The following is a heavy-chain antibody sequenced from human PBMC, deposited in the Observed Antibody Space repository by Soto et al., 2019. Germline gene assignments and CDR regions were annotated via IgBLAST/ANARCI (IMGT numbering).Heavy chain of an antibody. V-gene: IGHV3-33*01. CDR1: GFTFSSYG. CDR3: ARDRAETNYGDYPWYFDY. CDR2: IWYDGSNK. J-gene: IGHJ4*02. Sequence: GGSLRLSCAASGFTFSSYGMHWVRQAPGKGLEWVAVIWYDGSNKYYADSVKGRFTISRDNSKNTLYLQMNSLRAEDTAVYYCARDRAETNYGDYPWYFDYWGQGTLVTVSS. D-gene: IGHD4-17*01.